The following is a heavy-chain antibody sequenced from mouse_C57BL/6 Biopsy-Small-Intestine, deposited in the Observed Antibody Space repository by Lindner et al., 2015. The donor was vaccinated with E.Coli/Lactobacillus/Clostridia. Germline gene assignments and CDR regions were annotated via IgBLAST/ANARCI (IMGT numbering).Heavy chain of an antibody. CDR1: GYTFTSHG. J-gene: IGHJ4*01. V-gene: IGHV1-7*01. CDR2: INVYNGNR. Sequence: SVKVSCKASGYTFTSHGITWVRQAPGQGLDWVGWINVYNGNRKYAQKLQDRVTMTTDTSTSTAYMELRSLRSDDTAVYYCTRDPGAATFDFWGQGTLVTVSS. CDR3: TRDPGAATFDF.